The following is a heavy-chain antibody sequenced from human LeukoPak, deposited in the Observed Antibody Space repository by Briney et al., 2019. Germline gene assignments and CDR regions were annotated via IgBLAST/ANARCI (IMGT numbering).Heavy chain of an antibody. J-gene: IGHJ5*02. Sequence: ASVKVSRKASGGTFSSYAISWVRQAPGQGLEWMGGIIPIFGTANYAQKFQGRVTITADESTSTAYMELSSLRSEDTAVYYCARGIRLVIEYGLDPWGQGTLVTVSS. CDR3: ARGIRLVIEYGLDP. D-gene: IGHD3-9*01. CDR2: IIPIFGTA. V-gene: IGHV1-69*01. CDR1: GGTFSSYA.